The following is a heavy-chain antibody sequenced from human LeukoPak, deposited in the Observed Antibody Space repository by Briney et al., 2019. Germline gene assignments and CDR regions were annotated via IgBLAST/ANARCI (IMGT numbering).Heavy chain of an antibody. J-gene: IGHJ5*02. CDR1: GGSFSGDY. Sequence: KPSETLSLTCAVYGGSFSGDYWSWIRQPPGKGLEWIGEINHSGSTNYNPSLKSRVTISLDTSKNQFSLKLSSVTAADTAVYYCAKHLRRRFFSKTLGFDPWGQGTLVTVSS. V-gene: IGHV4-34*01. CDR2: INHSGST. CDR3: AKHLRRRFFSKTLGFDP. D-gene: IGHD3-3*01.